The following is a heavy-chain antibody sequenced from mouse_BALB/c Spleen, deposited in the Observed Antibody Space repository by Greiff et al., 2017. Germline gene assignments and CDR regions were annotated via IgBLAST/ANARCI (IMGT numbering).Heavy chain of an antibody. CDR1: GVSITSGY. CDR2: ISYSGST. V-gene: IGHV3-8*02. D-gene: IGHD1-1*01. Sequence: VQLQQSGPSLVKPSQPLSLTCSVNGVSITSGYWNWIRKFPGNKLEYMGYISYSGSTYYNPSLKSRISITRDKSKTQYYLQLNSMTTEDTATYYCARESPYNYGSNHYLDYWGQGTTLTVSS. CDR3: ARESPYNYGSNHYLDY. J-gene: IGHJ2*01.